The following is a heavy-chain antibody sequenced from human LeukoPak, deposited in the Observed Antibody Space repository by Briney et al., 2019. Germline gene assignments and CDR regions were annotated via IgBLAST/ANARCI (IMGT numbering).Heavy chain of an antibody. Sequence: GGSLRLSCAASGFPFSDDCMSWVRQAPGKGLEWVGRIKKKGDGGTTDYAAPVKGRFTISRDDSKNMLYLEMSNLKIEDTAVYYCTTVTMVRDYDYWGQGTLVTVSS. CDR1: GFPFSDDC. J-gene: IGHJ4*02. D-gene: IGHD3-10*01. CDR3: TTVTMVRDYDY. V-gene: IGHV3-15*01. CDR2: IKKKGDGGTT.